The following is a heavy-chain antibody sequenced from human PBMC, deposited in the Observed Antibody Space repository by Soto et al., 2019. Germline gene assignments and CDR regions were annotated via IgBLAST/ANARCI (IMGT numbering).Heavy chain of an antibody. J-gene: IGHJ6*02. CDR2: ISYDESNK. CDR1: AFTFSSYA. D-gene: IGHD6-19*01. CDR3: ARVGGYSSGWYGYYYYYYGMDV. Sequence: QVQLVESGGGVVQPGRSLRLSCAASAFTFSSYAMRWVRQAPGKELEWVAVISYDESNKYYADSVKRRFTISRDNSKNTLYLQMNSLRAEDTAVYYCARVGGYSSGWYGYYYYYYGMDVWGQGTTVTVSS. V-gene: IGHV3-30-3*01.